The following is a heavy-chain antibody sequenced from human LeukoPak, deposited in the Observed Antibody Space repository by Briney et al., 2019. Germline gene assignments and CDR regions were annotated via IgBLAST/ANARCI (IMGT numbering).Heavy chain of an antibody. CDR1: GFTFSSYS. CDR2: ISGSGGST. V-gene: IGHV3-23*01. Sequence: PGGSLRLSCAASGFTFSSYSMNWVRQAPGKGLEWVSAISGSGGSTYYADSVKGRFTISRDNSKNTLYLQMNSLRAEDTAVYYCAKDQGYCSSTSCRGKYYFDYWGQGTLVTVSS. CDR3: AKDQGYCSSTSCRGKYYFDY. J-gene: IGHJ4*02. D-gene: IGHD2-2*01.